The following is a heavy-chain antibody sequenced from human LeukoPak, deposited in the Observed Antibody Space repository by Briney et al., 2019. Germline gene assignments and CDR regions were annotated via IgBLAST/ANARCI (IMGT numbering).Heavy chain of an antibody. CDR2: IWYDGSNK. J-gene: IGHJ4*02. V-gene: IGHV3-33*01. CDR1: GFTFSSYG. Sequence: GGSLRLSCAASGFTFSSYGMHWVRQAPGKGLEWVAVIWYDGSNKYYADSVKGRFTISRDNSKNTLYLQMNSLGAEDTAVYYCARDKGAYDSSGYYGYWGQGTLVTVSS. CDR3: ARDKGAYDSSGYYGY. D-gene: IGHD3-22*01.